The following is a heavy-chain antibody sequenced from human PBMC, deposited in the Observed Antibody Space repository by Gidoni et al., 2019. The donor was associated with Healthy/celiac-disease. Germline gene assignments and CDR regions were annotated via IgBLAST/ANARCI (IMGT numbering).Heavy chain of an antibody. D-gene: IGHD6-19*01. CDR3: ARAAIAVAGGYYFDY. Sequence: QVQLVESGGGVVQPGRSLRLSCAASGFTFSSYAMHWVRQAPGKGREWVAVISYDGSNKYYADSVKGRFTISRDNSKNTLYLQMNSLRAEDTAVYYCARAAIAVAGGYYFDYWGQGTLVTVSS. V-gene: IGHV3-30-3*01. CDR1: GFTFSSYA. J-gene: IGHJ4*02. CDR2: ISYDGSNK.